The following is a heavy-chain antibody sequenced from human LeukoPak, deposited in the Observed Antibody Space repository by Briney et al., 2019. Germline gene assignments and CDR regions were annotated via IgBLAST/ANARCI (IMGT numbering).Heavy chain of an antibody. Sequence: GESLRISCKGSGYTFTSYCISWVRQMPGKGLEWMGRIDPSDSYTNYSPPFQGHVTISIDKSITTAYLQWSSLKASDTAMYYCARQVDVGNSYGFHFYGLDVWGQGATVTVSS. J-gene: IGHJ6*02. CDR1: GYTFTSYC. CDR2: IDPSDSYT. V-gene: IGHV5-10-1*01. D-gene: IGHD5-18*01. CDR3: ARQVDVGNSYGFHFYGLDV.